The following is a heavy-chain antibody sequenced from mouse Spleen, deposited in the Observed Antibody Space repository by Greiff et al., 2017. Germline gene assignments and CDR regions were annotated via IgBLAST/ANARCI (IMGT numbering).Heavy chain of an antibody. D-gene: IGHD2-3*01. V-gene: IGHV1-5*01. CDR2: IYPGNSDT. CDR3: TRDGYYGAEGVFC. CDR1: GYSFTSYW. Sequence: VQLQQSGTVLARPGASVKMSCKASGYSFTSYWMHWVKQRPGQGLEWIGAIYPGNSDTSYNQKFKGKAKLTAVTSASTAYMELSSLTNEDSAVYYCTRDGYYGAEGVFCWGQGTTLTVSS. J-gene: IGHJ2*01.